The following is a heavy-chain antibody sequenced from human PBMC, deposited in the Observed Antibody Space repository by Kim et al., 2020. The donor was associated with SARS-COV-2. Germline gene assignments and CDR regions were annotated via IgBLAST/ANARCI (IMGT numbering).Heavy chain of an antibody. J-gene: IGHJ4*02. V-gene: IGHV4-34*01. D-gene: IGHD6-13*01. Sequence: LKSRVTISVDTSKNQFSLKLSSGTAADTAVYYCARRTAYIAAAGTRVDYWGQGTLVTVSS. CDR3: ARRTAYIAAAGTRVDY.